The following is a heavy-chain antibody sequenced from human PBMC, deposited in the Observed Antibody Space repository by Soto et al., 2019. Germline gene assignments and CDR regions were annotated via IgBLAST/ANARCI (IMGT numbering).Heavy chain of an antibody. V-gene: IGHV1-3*01. J-gene: IGHJ6*02. CDR1: GYTFTSYA. CDR3: ARGLAVVVPAAMLPDYYYGMDV. D-gene: IGHD2-2*01. CDR2: INAGNGNT. Sequence: ASVKVSCKASGYTFTSYAMHWVRQAPGQRLEWMGWINAGNGNTKYSQKFQGRVTITRDTSASTAYMELSSLRSEDTAAYYCARGLAVVVPAAMLPDYYYGMDVWGQGTTVTVSS.